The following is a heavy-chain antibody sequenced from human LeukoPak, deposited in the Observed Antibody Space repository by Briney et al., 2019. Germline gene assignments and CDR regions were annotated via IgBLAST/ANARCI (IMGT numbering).Heavy chain of an antibody. V-gene: IGHV3-74*01. D-gene: IGHD1-26*01. CDR3: ARVRSGSCFDY. CDR1: GFTFSSYW. Sequence: PGGSLRLSCAASGFTFSSYWMHWVRQAPGKGLVWVSRITSDGSFTTYADFVKGRFTISRDNAKNTLYLQMNSLRAEDTAVYYCARVRSGSCFDYWGQGTLVTVSS. J-gene: IGHJ4*02. CDR2: ITSDGSFT.